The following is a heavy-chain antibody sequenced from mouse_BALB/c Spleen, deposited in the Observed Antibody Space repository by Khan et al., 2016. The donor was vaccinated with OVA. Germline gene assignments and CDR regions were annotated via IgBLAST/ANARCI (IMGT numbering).Heavy chain of an antibody. V-gene: IGHV3-5*02. CDR2: LYYSGTT. Sequence: QLEESGPGLVKPSQTVSLTCTVTGISITTGNYRWSWIRHFPGNKLEWIGYLYYSGTTTYNPSLISRTTITRDTSKNRFFLEMNSLTTEDTATYYCARDRGGFDSYYFDYWGQGTALTVSS. CDR1: GISITTGNYR. CDR3: ARDRGGFDSYYFDY. D-gene: IGHD2-2*01. J-gene: IGHJ2*01.